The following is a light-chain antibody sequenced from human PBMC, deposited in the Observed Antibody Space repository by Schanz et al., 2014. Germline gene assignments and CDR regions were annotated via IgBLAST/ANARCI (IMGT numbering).Light chain of an antibody. CDR3: QQYNNWPLT. V-gene: IGKV3D-15*01. CDR2: DAS. CDR1: QSVTNN. Sequence: EIVMTQSPATLSVSPGERATLSCRASQSVTNNLAWYQQKPGQAPRLLIYDASNRAAGIPARFSGSGSGTEFTLTISSLQSEDFALYYCQQYNNWPLTFGGGTKVEIK. J-gene: IGKJ4*01.